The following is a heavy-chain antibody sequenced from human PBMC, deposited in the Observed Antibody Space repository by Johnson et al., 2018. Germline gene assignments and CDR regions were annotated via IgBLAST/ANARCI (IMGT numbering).Heavy chain of an antibody. CDR1: GFTFSSYS. J-gene: IGHJ6*02. CDR3: YRGSGYYTNYGMDV. D-gene: IGHD3-3*01. CDR2: ISSSSSTI. V-gene: IGHV3-48*02. Sequence: VQLVQSGGGLVQPGGSLRLSCAASGFTFSSYSMNWVRQAPGKGLEWVSYISSSSSTIYYADSVKGRFTISRDNAKNSLYLQMKSLRDEDTAVYYCYRGSGYYTNYGMDVWGQGTTVTVSS.